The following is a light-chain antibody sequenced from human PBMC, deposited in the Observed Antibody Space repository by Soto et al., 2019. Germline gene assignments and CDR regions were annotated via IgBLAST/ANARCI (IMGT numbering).Light chain of an antibody. CDR1: STDVGGYKY. J-gene: IGLJ1*01. Sequence: QSALTQPASVSGSPGQSITISCTGTSTDVGGYKYVSWYQQHPGKAPKLMIYDVTSRPSGISNRFSGSKSGNTAFLIISWLQAEDEADYYCISYTSSDTYVFGTGTKVTVL. V-gene: IGLV2-14*01. CDR2: DVT. CDR3: ISYTSSDTYV.